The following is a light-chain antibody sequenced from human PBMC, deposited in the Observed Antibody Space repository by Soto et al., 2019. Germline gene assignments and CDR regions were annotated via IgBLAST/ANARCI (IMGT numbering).Light chain of an antibody. CDR1: QSISGTY. Sequence: DTVLTQSPGTLSLTSGERATLSCRASQSISGTYLAWYQQKPGQAPRLLIYSASTRATGIPDRFSGSGSGTDFTLTISRLEPEDIAVYYCQQYGTSPSTFGRGTKVDIK. J-gene: IGKJ1*01. CDR2: SAS. CDR3: QQYGTSPST. V-gene: IGKV3-20*01.